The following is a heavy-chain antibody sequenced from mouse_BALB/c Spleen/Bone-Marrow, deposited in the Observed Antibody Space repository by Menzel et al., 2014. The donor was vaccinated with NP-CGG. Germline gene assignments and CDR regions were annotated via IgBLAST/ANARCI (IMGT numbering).Heavy chain of an antibody. CDR2: INPYNGAT. D-gene: IGHD2-12*01. CDR3: ASYDGGFAY. J-gene: IGHJ3*01. Sequence: VQLKEPGPELVKPGASVKISCKASGYSFTGYYMHWVKQSHVKSLEWIGRINPYNGATSYNQNFKDKASLTVDKSSSTAYMELHSLTSEDSAVYYCASYDGGFAYWGQGTLVTVSA. CDR1: GYSFTGYY. V-gene: IGHV1-31*01.